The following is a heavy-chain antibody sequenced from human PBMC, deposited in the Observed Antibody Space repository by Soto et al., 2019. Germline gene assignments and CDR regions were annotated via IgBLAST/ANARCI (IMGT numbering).Heavy chain of an antibody. CDR1: GVTFSSYA. J-gene: IGHJ4*02. CDR2: ISGIKNYI. V-gene: IGHV3-21*06. D-gene: IGHD3-10*01. Sequence: PGGSLRLSCAASGVTFSSYAMSWVRQAPGKGLEWVSSISGIKNYIRYADSVKGRFTISRDNAKTSLYLQMNSLTAEDTAVYYCAREGVHNYTEYYFDYWGQGTLVTVSS. CDR3: AREGVHNYTEYYFDY.